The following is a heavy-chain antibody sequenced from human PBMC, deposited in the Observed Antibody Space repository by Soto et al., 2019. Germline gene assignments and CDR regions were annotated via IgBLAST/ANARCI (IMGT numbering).Heavy chain of an antibody. CDR2: ISSSSSYI. CDR1: GFPFSSYR. CDR3: VSSPYGSGSYYNAYY. J-gene: IGHJ4*01. Sequence: EVQLVESGGGLVKPAGSLSLSCAGSGFPFSSYRMNWFRQAPGKGLEWVSSISSSSSYIYYADSVKGRITISRDNAKNARYVQMNNLTADDTAVYYEVSSPYGSGSYYNAYYWGHGTLVTVST. D-gene: IGHD3-10*01. V-gene: IGHV3-21*04.